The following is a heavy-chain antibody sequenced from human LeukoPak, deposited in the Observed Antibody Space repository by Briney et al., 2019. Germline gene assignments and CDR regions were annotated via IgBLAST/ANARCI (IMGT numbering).Heavy chain of an antibody. J-gene: IGHJ4*02. Sequence: GGSLRFSCAASGFTFTTYWMVWVRQAPGKGLEWVAHINQDGSERNYVDSVKGRFTVSRDNAKNSLFLQMNSLRVEDTAVYYCARDFESGHSQNYWGQGTLVTVSS. CDR2: INQDGSER. V-gene: IGHV3-7*01. CDR3: ARDFESGHSQNY. D-gene: IGHD3-9*01. CDR1: GFTFTTYW.